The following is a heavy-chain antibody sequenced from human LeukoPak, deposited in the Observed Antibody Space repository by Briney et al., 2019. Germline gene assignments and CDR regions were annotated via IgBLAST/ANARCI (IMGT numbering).Heavy chain of an antibody. D-gene: IGHD6-13*01. V-gene: IGHV3-33*01. Sequence: GRSLRLSCAASGFTFSSYGMHWVRQAPGKGLEWVAVIWYDGSNKYYADSVKGRFTISRDNSKNTLYLQMNSLRAEDTAVYYCARDLGSSWYYFDYWGQGTLVTVSS. J-gene: IGHJ4*02. CDR2: IWYDGSNK. CDR3: ARDLGSSWYYFDY. CDR1: GFTFSSYG.